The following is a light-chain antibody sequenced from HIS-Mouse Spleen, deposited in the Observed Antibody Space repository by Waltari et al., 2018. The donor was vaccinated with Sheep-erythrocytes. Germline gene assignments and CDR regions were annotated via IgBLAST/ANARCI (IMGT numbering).Light chain of an antibody. J-gene: IGLJ2*01. CDR3: CSYAGSSTVV. Sequence: QSALTQPASVSGSPGQSITISCTGTSSDVGSYNLVSWYQQHPGKAPKLMIYEGRKRPSGVSNRFSGYKSGNTASMTISGLQAEDEAYYYCCSYAGSSTVVFGGGTKLTVL. V-gene: IGLV2-23*01. CDR2: EGR. CDR1: SSDVGSYNL.